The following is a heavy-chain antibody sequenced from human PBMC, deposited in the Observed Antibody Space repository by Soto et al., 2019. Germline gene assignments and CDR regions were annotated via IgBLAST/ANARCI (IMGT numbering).Heavy chain of an antibody. D-gene: IGHD2-15*01. J-gene: IGHJ6*04. CDR2: INHSGST. CDR1: GGSFSGYY. CDR3: ARAPPRYCSGGSCYSITPLDV. Sequence: SETLSLTCAVYGGSFSGYYWSWIRQPPGKGLEWIGEINHSGSTNYNPSLKSRVTISVGTSKNQFSLKLSSVTAADTAVYYCARAPPRYCSGGSCYSITPLDVWGKGTTVTVSS. V-gene: IGHV4-34*01.